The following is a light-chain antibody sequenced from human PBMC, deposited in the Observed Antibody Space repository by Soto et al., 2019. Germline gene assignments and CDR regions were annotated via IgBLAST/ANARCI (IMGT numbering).Light chain of an antibody. CDR1: QSISSW. CDR2: DAS. J-gene: IGKJ1*01. Sequence: DIQMTQSHSTLSASVGDRVTITCRASQSISSWLAWSQQQPGKAPKLLIYDASSLESVVPSRFSGSGSGTEFPLTISILQPDYVATYYFQQYNINPSTLVQGTMTEIK. V-gene: IGKV1-5*01. CDR3: QQYNINPST.